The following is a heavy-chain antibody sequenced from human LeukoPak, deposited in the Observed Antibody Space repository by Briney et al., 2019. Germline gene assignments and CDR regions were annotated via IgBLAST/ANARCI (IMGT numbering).Heavy chain of an antibody. CDR1: GYTFTSYD. D-gene: IGHD3-22*01. CDR3: ARGRGYYYDSSGQVWTY. J-gene: IGHJ4*02. V-gene: IGHV1-8*01. CDR2: MNPNSGNT. Sequence: ASVKVSCKASGYTFTSYDINWVRQATGQGLEWMGWMNPNSGNTGYAQKFQGRVTMTRNTSISTAYMGLSSLRSEDTAVYYCARGRGYYYDSSGQVWTYWGQGTLVTVSS.